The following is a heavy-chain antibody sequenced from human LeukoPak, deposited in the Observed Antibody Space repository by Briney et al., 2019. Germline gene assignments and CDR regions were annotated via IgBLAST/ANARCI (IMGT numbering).Heavy chain of an antibody. CDR1: GYTFTSYA. D-gene: IGHD2-2*01. Sequence: ASVKVSCKASGYTFTSYAMHWVRQAPGQRLEWMGWINAGNGNTKCSQKFQSRVTITRDTSASTAYMELSSLRSEDTAVYYCARVVVPAAMDYYYGMDVWGKGTTVTVSS. CDR2: INAGNGNT. J-gene: IGHJ6*04. CDR3: ARVVVPAAMDYYYGMDV. V-gene: IGHV1-3*01.